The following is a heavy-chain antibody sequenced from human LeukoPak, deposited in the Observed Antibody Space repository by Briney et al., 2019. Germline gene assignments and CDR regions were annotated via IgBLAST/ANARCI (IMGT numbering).Heavy chain of an antibody. CDR1: GGSFSGYY. CDR3: ARTLRGYRTKNYDY. V-gene: IGHV4-34*01. CDR2: INHSGST. Sequence: SETLSLTCAVYGGSFSGYYWSWIRQPPGKGLEWIGEINHSGSTNYNPSLKSRVTISVDTSKNQFSLKLSSVTAADTAVYYCARTLRGYRTKNYDYWGQGTLVTVSS. J-gene: IGHJ4*02. D-gene: IGHD5-18*01.